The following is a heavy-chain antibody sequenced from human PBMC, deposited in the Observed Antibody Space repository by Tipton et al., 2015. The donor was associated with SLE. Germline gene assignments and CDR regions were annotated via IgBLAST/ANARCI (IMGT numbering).Heavy chain of an antibody. CDR2: IFYSGIT. CDR3: ARGLASIHWYFDL. V-gene: IGHV4-61*08. J-gene: IGHJ2*01. D-gene: IGHD3-3*01. CDR1: GGSVSSGGYF. Sequence: LRLSCTVSGGSVSSGGYFWSWIRQPPGKGLEWIGYIFYSGITNYSPSLKSRVTISVDTSKNQFSLKLSSVTAADTAVYYCARGLASIHWYFDLCGRGTLVLVPS.